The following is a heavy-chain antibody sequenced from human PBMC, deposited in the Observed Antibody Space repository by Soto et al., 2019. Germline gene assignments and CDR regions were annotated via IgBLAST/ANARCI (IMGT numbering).Heavy chain of an antibody. CDR3: ARFIPGTGSDY. D-gene: IGHD1-20*01. Sequence: QVQLQESGPGLVKPSQTLSLTCTVSGGSIRSGGFYWSWIRQHPGKGLEWIGYIYYSGSTYYNPSLKSRVTISVDTSKNPFYLKLSSVTAADTAVYYCARFIPGTGSDYWGQGTLVTVSS. CDR2: IYYSGST. V-gene: IGHV4-31*03. CDR1: GGSIRSGGFY. J-gene: IGHJ4*02.